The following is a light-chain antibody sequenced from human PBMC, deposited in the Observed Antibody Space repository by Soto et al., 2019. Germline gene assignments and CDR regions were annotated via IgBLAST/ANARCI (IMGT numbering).Light chain of an antibody. V-gene: IGLV2-14*01. J-gene: IGLJ1*01. CDR3: SSYTSSSIFYV. CDR2: EVS. Sequence: QSVLTQPASVSGSPGQSITISCTGTSSDVGGYNYVSWYQQRPGKAPKLMIYEVSNRPSGVSNRFSGPKSGNTASLTISGLQAEDEADYYCSSYTSSSIFYVFGTGTKVTVL. CDR1: SSDVGGYNY.